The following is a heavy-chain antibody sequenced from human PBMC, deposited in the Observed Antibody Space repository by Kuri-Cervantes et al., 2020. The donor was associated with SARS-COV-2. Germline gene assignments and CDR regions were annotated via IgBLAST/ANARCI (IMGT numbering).Heavy chain of an antibody. CDR3: ARSTPTSCLPLPYYYAMDV. J-gene: IGHJ6*02. D-gene: IGHD2-15*01. CDR2: IHPIGGST. V-gene: IGHV1-46*01. Sequence: ASVKVSCKASGYTFTSYGISWVRHAPGLGLEWTGIIHPIGGSTNYAQKFQGRVTMTRDTSTSTAYMELSSLPSKDTAVYYCARSTPTSCLPLPYYYAMDVWGQGTTVTVSS. CDR1: GYTFTSYG.